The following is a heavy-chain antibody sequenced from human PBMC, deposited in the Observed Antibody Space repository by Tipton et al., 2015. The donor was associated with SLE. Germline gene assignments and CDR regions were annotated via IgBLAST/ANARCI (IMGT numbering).Heavy chain of an antibody. CDR2: FYYSGST. CDR1: GGSITTYY. J-gene: IGHJ2*01. V-gene: IGHV4-59*01. D-gene: IGHD3-3*01. Sequence: TLSLTCAVSGGSITTYYWSWIQQPPGKGLEWIGYFYYSGSTKYNPSLKSRVTMSVDTSQNHFSVKLSYVTAADTAIYYCARVWSGYSSSYFDLWGRGTLVTVSS. CDR3: ARVWSGYSSSYFDL.